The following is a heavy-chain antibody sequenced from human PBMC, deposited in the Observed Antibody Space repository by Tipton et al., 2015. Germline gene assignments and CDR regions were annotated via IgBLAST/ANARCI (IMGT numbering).Heavy chain of an antibody. CDR1: GGSISSSLHY. CDR2: IYYSGSA. V-gene: IGHV4-39*01. CDR3: ARSNCDLLTGYSRSFDY. D-gene: IGHD3-9*01. Sequence: TLSLTCTVPGGSISSSLHYWGWIRQPPGKGLEWIGSIYYSGSAYYNPSLKSRVTISVDTSKNQFSLKLSSVTAADTAVYYCARSNCDLLTGYSRSFDYWGRGTLVTVSS. J-gene: IGHJ4*02.